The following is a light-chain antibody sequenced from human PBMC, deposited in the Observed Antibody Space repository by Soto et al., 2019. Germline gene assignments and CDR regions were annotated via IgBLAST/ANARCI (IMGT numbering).Light chain of an antibody. V-gene: IGLV1-44*01. CDR3: AAWDDSLNGPYV. CDR1: SSNIGSNT. J-gene: IGLJ1*01. CDR2: SNN. Sequence: QSVLTQPPSASGTPGQRVTISCPGSSSNIGSNTVNWYQQLPGTAPKLLIYSNNQRPSGVPDRFSGSQSGTSASLAISGIQSEDEADYYCAAWDDSLNGPYVFGTGTKVTVL.